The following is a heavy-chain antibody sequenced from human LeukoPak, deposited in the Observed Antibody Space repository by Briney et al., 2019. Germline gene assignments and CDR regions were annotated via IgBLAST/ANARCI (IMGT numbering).Heavy chain of an antibody. D-gene: IGHD5-24*01. J-gene: IGHJ4*02. CDR1: GFTFSSYW. CDR2: IKEDGTEK. Sequence: GGSLRLSCAASGFTFSSYWMSWVRQVPGKGLEWVANIKEDGTEKNYVDSVKGRFTISRDNVKKSLYLEMNSLRVEDTAVYYCARGRWSDYWGQGTQVTVSS. CDR3: ARGRWSDY. V-gene: IGHV3-7*01.